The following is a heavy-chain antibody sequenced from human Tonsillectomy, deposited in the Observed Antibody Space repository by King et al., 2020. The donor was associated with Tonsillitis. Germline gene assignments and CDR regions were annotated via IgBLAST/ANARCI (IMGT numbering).Heavy chain of an antibody. CDR2: ISGSSTYI. CDR3: ARDQGGLDYARSGWAPGY. V-gene: IGHV3-21*01. J-gene: IGHJ4*02. Sequence: VQLVESGGGLVKPGGSLRLSWAASGFTFSSYSMNWVRQAPGKGLAGVLSISGSSTYICYPNSVKGRFPISRDNAKNSLYLQMNSLRADDTAVYYWARDQGGLDYARSGWAPGYWGQGTLVTVSS. D-gene: IGHD3-22*01. CDR1: GFTFSSYS.